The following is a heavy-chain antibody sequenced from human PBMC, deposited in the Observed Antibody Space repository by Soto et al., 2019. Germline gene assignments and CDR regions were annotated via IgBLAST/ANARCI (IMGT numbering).Heavy chain of an antibody. D-gene: IGHD4-17*01. CDR1: GFTFSSYA. Sequence: GGSLRLSCAASGFTFSSYAMSWVRQAPGKGLEWVSAISGSGGSTYYADSVKGRFTISRDNSKKTLYLQMNSLRAEDTAVYYCAKDYGDSTSECYFDLWGRGTLVTVSS. J-gene: IGHJ2*01. CDR3: AKDYGDSTSECYFDL. V-gene: IGHV3-23*01. CDR2: ISGSGGST.